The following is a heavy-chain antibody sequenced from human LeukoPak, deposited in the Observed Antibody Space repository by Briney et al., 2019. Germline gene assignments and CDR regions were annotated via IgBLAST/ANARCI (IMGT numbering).Heavy chain of an antibody. Sequence: PSETLSLTCTVSGGSISSHYWSWIRQPPGKGLEWSGYIYYSGSTNYNPSLKSRVTISVDTSKNQFSLKLSSVTAADTAVYYCASTYYYDSSGYSHFDYWGQGTLVTVSS. CDR3: ASTYYYDSSGYSHFDY. D-gene: IGHD3-22*01. J-gene: IGHJ4*02. V-gene: IGHV4-59*08. CDR2: IYYSGST. CDR1: GGSISSHY.